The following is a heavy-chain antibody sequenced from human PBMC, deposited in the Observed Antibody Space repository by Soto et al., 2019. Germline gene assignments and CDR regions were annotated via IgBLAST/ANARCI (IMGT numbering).Heavy chain of an antibody. CDR1: GGSMRSYY. D-gene: IGHD3-3*01. CDR2: IYARGST. Sequence: QVQLQESGPGLVKPSETLSLTCTVSGGSMRSYYWNWIRQPAGGGLEWIGRIYARGSTKYNPSLESRVTMFVDVSQNQFSLRLTSVTAADTAVYYCSGIGEEIYYGMDVWGQGTTVTVSS. V-gene: IGHV4-4*07. CDR3: SGIGEEIYYGMDV. J-gene: IGHJ6*02.